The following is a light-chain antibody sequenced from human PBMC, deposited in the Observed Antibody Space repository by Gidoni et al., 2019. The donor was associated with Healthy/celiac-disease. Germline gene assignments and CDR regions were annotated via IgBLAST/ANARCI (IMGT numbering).Light chain of an antibody. CDR3: QQYYSTPLT. J-gene: IGKJ4*01. CDR2: WAS. Sequence: DIVITQSPASLSVSLGERATINCKSSQSVLYSYNNKSYLAWYQQKPGQPPKLLIYWASTRESGVPDRFSGSGSGTDFTLTISSLQAEDVAVYYCQQYYSTPLTFGGGTKVEIK. CDR1: QSVLYSYNNKSY. V-gene: IGKV4-1*01.